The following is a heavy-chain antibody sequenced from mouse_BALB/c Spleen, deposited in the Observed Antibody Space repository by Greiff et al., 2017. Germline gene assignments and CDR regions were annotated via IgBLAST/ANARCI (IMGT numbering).Heavy chain of an antibody. J-gene: IGHJ2*01. CDR2: IYPGNSDT. Sequence: VHVKQPGSELVRPGASVKLSCTASGYTFTSYWMHWVKQRPGQGLEWIGAIYPGNSDTSNNQKFKGKAKLTAVTSTSTAYMELSSLTNEDSAVYYCTNQLTGSFDYWGQGTTLTVSS. D-gene: IGHD4-1*01. CDR1: GYTFTSYW. V-gene: IGHV1-5*01. CDR3: TNQLTGSFDY.